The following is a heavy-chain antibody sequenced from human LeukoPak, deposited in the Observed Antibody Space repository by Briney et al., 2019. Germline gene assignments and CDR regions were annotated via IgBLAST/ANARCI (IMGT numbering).Heavy chain of an antibody. CDR1: GFTFSSYS. D-gene: IGHD6-6*01. Sequence: GGSLRLSCAASGFTFSSYSMNWVRQAPGKGLEWISYISSSSSTIYYADSVKGRFTISRDNAKNSLYLQMNSLRAEDTALYYCAKDLVSSIAAVGYWGQGTLVTVSS. CDR3: AKDLVSSIAAVGY. CDR2: ISSSSSTI. J-gene: IGHJ4*02. V-gene: IGHV3-48*04.